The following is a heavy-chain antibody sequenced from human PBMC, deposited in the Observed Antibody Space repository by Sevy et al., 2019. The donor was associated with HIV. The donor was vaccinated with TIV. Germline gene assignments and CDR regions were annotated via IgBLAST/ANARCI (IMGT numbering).Heavy chain of an antibody. CDR1: GGTFSKYA. V-gene: IGHV1-69*13. D-gene: IGHD2-2*01. CDR2: IIPIFGTA. Sequence: ASVKVSCKASGGTFSKYAITWVRQAPGQGLEWMGGIIPIFGTANYAQKFQGRVTITADESTSTAYMELSSLRSEDTAVYYCARDRGFSSTSEYGMDVWGQGTTVTVSS. J-gene: IGHJ6*02. CDR3: ARDRGFSSTSEYGMDV.